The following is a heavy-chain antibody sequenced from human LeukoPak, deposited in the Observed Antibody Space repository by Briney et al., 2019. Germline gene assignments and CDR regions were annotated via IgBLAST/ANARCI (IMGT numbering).Heavy chain of an antibody. CDR1: GFTFSSYW. V-gene: IGHV3-21*01. CDR3: ARGHTAVTRHFDF. CDR2: ISSSSRFI. D-gene: IGHD4-17*01. J-gene: IGHJ4*02. Sequence: GGSLRLSCAASGFTFSSYWMSWVRQAPGKGLEWVSSISSSSRFIYYADSVKGRFTISRDDAKNLLYLDMNSLRAEDTAVYYCARGHTAVTRHFDFWGQGTLVTVSS.